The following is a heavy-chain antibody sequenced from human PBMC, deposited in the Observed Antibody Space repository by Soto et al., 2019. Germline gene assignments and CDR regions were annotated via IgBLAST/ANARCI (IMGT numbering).Heavy chain of an antibody. Sequence: QVQLVESGGGVVQPGRSLRISCAASGFTFSSYGMHWVRQAPGKGLEWVAVISYDGSNKYYADSVKGRFTISRDNSKNTLYLQMNSLRAEDTAVYYCAKLETDSSGWYGGWGQGTLVTVSS. D-gene: IGHD6-19*01. CDR1: GFTFSSYG. V-gene: IGHV3-30*18. CDR3: AKLETDSSGWYGG. CDR2: ISYDGSNK. J-gene: IGHJ4*02.